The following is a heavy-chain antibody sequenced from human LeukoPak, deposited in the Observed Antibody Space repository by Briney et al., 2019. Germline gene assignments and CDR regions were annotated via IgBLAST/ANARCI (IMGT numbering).Heavy chain of an antibody. V-gene: IGHV3-7*01. J-gene: IGHJ6*03. CDR3: ARAPLGYCSSTSCYTHYYYYYMDV. Sequence: GGSLRLSCAASGFIFSSYWMSWVRQAPGKGLEWVANINQDGSEKYYVDSVKGRFTISRDNAKNSLYLQMNSLRAEDTAVYYCARAPLGYCSSTSCYTHYYYYYMDVWGKGTTVTVSS. CDR1: GFIFSSYW. CDR2: INQDGSEK. D-gene: IGHD2-2*02.